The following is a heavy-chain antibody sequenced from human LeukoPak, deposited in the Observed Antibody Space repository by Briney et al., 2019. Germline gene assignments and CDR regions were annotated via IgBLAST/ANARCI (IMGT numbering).Heavy chain of an antibody. V-gene: IGHV3-48*03. J-gene: IGHJ3*02. Sequence: PGGSLRLSCAASGFTLSIYEMNWVRQAPGEGLEWVSYISSSGSTKYYADSVKGRFTISRDNAKNSLYLQMNSLRVEDTAVYYCARWGGSGTFWDGFDIWGQGTMVTVSS. CDR3: ARWGGSGTFWDGFDI. CDR2: ISSSGSTK. D-gene: IGHD3-10*01. CDR1: GFTLSIYE.